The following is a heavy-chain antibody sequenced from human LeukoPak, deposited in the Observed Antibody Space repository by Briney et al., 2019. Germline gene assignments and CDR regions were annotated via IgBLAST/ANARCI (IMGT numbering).Heavy chain of an antibody. J-gene: IGHJ4*02. Sequence: SETLSLTCTVSGGSISSGSYYWSWIRQPAGKGLEWIGRIYTSGSTNYNPSLKSRVTISVDTSKNQFSLKLSSVTAADTAVYYSASATGYFHYWGQGTLVTVSS. CDR3: ASATGYFHY. CDR2: IYTSGST. V-gene: IGHV4-61*02. CDR1: GGSISSGSYY.